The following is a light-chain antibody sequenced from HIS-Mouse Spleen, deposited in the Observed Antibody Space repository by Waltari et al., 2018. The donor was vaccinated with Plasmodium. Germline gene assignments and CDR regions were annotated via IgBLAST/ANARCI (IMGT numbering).Light chain of an antibody. CDR1: ALPKQY. J-gene: IGLJ2*01. CDR3: QSADSSGTYVV. CDR2: KDS. V-gene: IGLV3-25*03. Sequence: SYELTQPPSVSVSPGQTARITCSGDALPKQYAYWYQQKPGQAPLLEKYKDSERPSGITERFSGSSSGTTVTLTISGVQAEDEADYYCQSADSSGTYVVFGGGTKLTVL.